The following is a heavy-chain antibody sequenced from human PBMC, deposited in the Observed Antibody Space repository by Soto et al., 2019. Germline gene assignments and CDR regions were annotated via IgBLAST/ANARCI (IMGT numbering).Heavy chain of an antibody. CDR3: AHRRSYCSGGSCYSGFDY. CDR1: GFSLSTSGVG. J-gene: IGHJ4*02. Sequence: QITLKESGPTLVKPTQTLTLTCTFSGFSLSTSGVGVGWIRQPPGKALEWLALFYWDDDKRYSPSLKSRLTITKDTSKNQVVLTMTNMDPVDTATYYCAHRRSYCSGGSCYSGFDYWGQGTLVTVSS. CDR2: FYWDDDK. D-gene: IGHD2-15*01. V-gene: IGHV2-5*02.